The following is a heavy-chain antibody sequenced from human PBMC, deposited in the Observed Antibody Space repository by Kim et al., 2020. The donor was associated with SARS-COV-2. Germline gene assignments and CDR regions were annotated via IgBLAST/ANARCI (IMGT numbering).Heavy chain of an antibody. CDR3: TMGLCSGANCYSVNY. CDR1: GFTFSNAW. V-gene: IGHV3-15*01. J-gene: IGHJ4*02. Sequence: GGSLRLSCAASGFTFSNAWMRWVRQAPGKGLEWVGRIKRKTDGGTTDYAAPVKGRFTISRDDSKTTLYLQMNSLKTEDTAVYYCTMGLCSGANCYSVNYWGQGTLVTVSS. CDR2: IKRKTDGGTT. D-gene: IGHD2-15*01.